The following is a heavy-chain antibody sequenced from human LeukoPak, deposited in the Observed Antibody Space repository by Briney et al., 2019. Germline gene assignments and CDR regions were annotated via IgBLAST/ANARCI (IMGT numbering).Heavy chain of an antibody. J-gene: IGHJ4*02. D-gene: IGHD5-12*01. V-gene: IGHV3-23*01. Sequence: GGSLRLSCAASGFTFSSYAMGWVRQAPGKGLEWVSGVSGSGSSTYYADSVKGRFTISRDNSKNTLYLQMNSLRAEDTAVYYCAKDLDIVATIIGNWGQGTLVTVSS. CDR1: GFTFSSYA. CDR3: AKDLDIVATIIGN. CDR2: VSGSGSST.